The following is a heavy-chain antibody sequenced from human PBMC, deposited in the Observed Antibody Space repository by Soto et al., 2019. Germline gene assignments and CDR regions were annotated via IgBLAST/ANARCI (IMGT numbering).Heavy chain of an antibody. CDR3: ARMSGYPRAFNWFDP. Sequence: SETLSLTCTVSGGSISSGGYYWSWIRQHPGKGLEWIGYIYYSGSTYYNPSLKSRVTISVDTSKNQFSLKLSSVTAADTAVYYCARMSGYPRAFNWFDPWGQGTLVTVSS. J-gene: IGHJ5*02. CDR2: IYYSGST. D-gene: IGHD5-12*01. CDR1: GGSISSGGYY. V-gene: IGHV4-31*03.